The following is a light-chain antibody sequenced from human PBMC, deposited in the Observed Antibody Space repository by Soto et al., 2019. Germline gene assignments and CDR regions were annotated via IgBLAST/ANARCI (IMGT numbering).Light chain of an antibody. V-gene: IGLV2-14*01. J-gene: IGLJ2*01. CDR3: CSYAGRFTLV. Sequence: QSALTQPASVSGSPGQSITISCTGTSRDVGGYNYVSWHQQHPGKAPKVIITEVSNRPSGVSNRFSGSKSGNTASLTISGLQAEDEADYYCCSYAGRFTLVFGGGTKVTVL. CDR2: EVS. CDR1: SRDVGGYNY.